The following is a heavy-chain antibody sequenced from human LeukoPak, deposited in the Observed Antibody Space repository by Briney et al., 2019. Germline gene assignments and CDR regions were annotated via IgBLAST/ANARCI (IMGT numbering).Heavy chain of an antibody. CDR1: GYIFTTYA. D-gene: IGHD4-17*01. CDR3: ATTVTAGTYRYFQH. V-gene: IGHV1-3*01. CDR2: INAGNGNT. Sequence: ASVKVSCKASGYIFTTYAMHWVRQAPGQRLEWMGWINAGNGNTKYSQKFQGRVTITRDTPASTAYMELSSLRSEDTAVYYCATTVTAGTYRYFQHWGQGTLVTVSS. J-gene: IGHJ1*01.